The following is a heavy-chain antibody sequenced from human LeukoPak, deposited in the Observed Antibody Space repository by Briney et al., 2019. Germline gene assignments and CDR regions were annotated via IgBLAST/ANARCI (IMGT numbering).Heavy chain of an antibody. J-gene: IGHJ4*02. CDR1: GFTFDDYG. CDR3: ARCRGLNGVCYADFEY. CDR2: INWNGGSV. D-gene: IGHD2-8*01. Sequence: PGGSLRLSCAASGFTFDDYGMSWVRQAPGKGLEWVSGINWNGGSVGYAESVKGRFTISRDNAKNSLYLQMNSLRAEDTALYYCARCRGLNGVCYADFEYWGQGSLVTVSS. V-gene: IGHV3-20*04.